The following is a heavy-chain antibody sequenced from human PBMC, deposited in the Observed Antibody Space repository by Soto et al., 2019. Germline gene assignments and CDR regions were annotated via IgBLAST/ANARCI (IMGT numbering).Heavy chain of an antibody. CDR2: IYYSGST. V-gene: IGHV4-59*01. CDR3: ARMGFDYCIVGSCYSPPLGYYYYYYMDV. CDR1: GGSISSYY. D-gene: IGHD2-15*01. Sequence: SETLSLTCTVSGGSISSYYWSWIRQPPGKGLEWIGYIYYSGSTNYNPSLKSRVTISVDTSKNQFSLKLSSVTAAATAVYYCARMGFDYCIVGSCYSPPLGYYYYYYMDVWGKGTTVTVSS. J-gene: IGHJ6*03.